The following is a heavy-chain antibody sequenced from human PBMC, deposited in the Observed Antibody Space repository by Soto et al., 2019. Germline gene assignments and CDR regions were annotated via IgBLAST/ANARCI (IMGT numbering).Heavy chain of an antibody. CDR1: GFTFSSYE. V-gene: IGHV3-48*03. J-gene: IGHJ3*02. Sequence: GGSLRLSCAASGFTFSSYEMNWVRQAPGKGLEWVSYISSSGSTIYYADSVKGRFTISRDNAKNSLYLQMNSLRAEDTAVYYCARDRRRVGLNDAFDIWGQGTMVTVSS. CDR3: ARDRRRVGLNDAFDI. CDR2: ISSSGSTI.